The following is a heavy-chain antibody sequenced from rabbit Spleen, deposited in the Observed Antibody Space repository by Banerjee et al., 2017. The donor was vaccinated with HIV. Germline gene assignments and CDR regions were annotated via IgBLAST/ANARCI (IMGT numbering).Heavy chain of an antibody. CDR3: ARDSGSSFSSYGMDL. V-gene: IGHV1S40*01. D-gene: IGHD8-1*01. Sequence: QSLEESGGALVKPGASLTLTCKASGFSFSFSYWICWVRQAPGKGLEWITCIYGGNSDSTYYASWAKGRFTISKTSSTTVTLQMTSLTAADTATYFCARDSGSSFSSYGMDLWGQGTLVTVS. CDR2: IYGGNSDST. CDR1: GFSFSFSYW. J-gene: IGHJ3*01.